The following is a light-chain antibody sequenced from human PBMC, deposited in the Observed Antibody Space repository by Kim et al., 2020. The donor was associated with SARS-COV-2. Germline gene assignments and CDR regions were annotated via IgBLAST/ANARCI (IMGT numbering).Light chain of an antibody. V-gene: IGKV3-15*01. CDR2: GAS. CDR3: QQYNNWPPWT. CDR1: QSASSH. J-gene: IGKJ1*01. Sequence: STGERATLSGRASQSASSHLAWYRQKPGQVPRLLIYGASTRATGIPARFSGSGSGTEFTLTISSLQSEDWAVYYCQQYNNWPPWTFGQGTKVDSK.